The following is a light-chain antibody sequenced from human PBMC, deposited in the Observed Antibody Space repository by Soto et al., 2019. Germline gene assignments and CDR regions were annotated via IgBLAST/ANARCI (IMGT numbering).Light chain of an antibody. Sequence: DIQMTQSPSTLSASEGDRVTISCRASQSVSIWLAWYQQKPGKAPKLLIYDASSLQSGVPSRFSGHGSGTDFTLTISSLQPDDFATYYCQQYNSYTTFGQGTKVDIK. V-gene: IGKV1-5*01. CDR1: QSVSIW. CDR3: QQYNSYTT. J-gene: IGKJ2*01. CDR2: DAS.